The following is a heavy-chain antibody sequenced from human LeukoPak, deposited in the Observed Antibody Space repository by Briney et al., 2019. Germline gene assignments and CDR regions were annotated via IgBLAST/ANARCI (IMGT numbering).Heavy chain of an antibody. D-gene: IGHD3-16*01. V-gene: IGHV1-46*01. CDR3: AALGEARDAFDI. CDR1: GYTFTSYY. Sequence: ASVKVSCKASGYTFTSYYMHWVRQAPGQGLEWMGIINPSGGSTSYAQKFQGRVTMTTGTSTSTAYMELRSLRSDDTAVYYCAALGEARDAFDIWGQGTMVTVSS. J-gene: IGHJ3*02. CDR2: INPSGGST.